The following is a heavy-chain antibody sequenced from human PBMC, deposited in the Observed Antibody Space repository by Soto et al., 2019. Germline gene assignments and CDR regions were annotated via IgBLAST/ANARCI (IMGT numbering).Heavy chain of an antibody. CDR2: IYYSGST. CDR3: ARVSDYYDSSGYYRWFEP. V-gene: IGHV4-59*01. Sequence: SETLSLTCTVSGGSISSYYWSWIRQPPGKGLEWIGYIYYSGSTNYNPSLKSRVTISVDTSKNQFSLKLSSVTAADTAVYYCARVSDYYDSSGYYRWFEPWGQGTLVTVSS. CDR1: GGSISSYY. D-gene: IGHD3-22*01. J-gene: IGHJ5*02.